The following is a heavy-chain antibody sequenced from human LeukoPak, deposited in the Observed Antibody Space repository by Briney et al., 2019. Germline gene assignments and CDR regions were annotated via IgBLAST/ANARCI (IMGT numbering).Heavy chain of an antibody. D-gene: IGHD2-15*01. CDR1: GFTFTNAW. Sequence: GGSLRLSCVVSGFTFTNAWMTWVRRAPGKGLEWVGRIKNKPDGGTTDYAAPVKGRFTISRDDSRNTLYLQMGSLKTDDTAVYYCTTAGRWSGGSGAFDYWGQGTLVTVSS. J-gene: IGHJ4*02. CDR2: IKNKPDGGTT. V-gene: IGHV3-15*01. CDR3: TTAGRWSGGSGAFDY.